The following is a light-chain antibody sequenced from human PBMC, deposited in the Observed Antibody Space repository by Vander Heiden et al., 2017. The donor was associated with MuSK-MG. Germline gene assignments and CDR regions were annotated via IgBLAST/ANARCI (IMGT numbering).Light chain of an antibody. CDR1: NIGSKS. CDR3: QVWDRSSDHVV. CDR2: DDS. V-gene: IGLV3-21*02. J-gene: IGLJ2*01. Sequence: SYVLTQPPSVSVAPGQTARITCGGNNIGSKSVHGYQQKPAQAPVLVVYDDSDRPSGIPERFSGSNSGNTATLTISRVEAGDEADYYCQVWDRSSDHVVFGGGTMLTVL.